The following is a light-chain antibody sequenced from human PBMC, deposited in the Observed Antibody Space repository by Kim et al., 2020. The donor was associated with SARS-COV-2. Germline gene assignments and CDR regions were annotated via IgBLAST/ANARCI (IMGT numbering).Light chain of an antibody. CDR2: DVS. V-gene: IGLV2-14*03. Sequence: SELTQPASVSGSPGQSITISCTGTSSDVGGYNYVSWYQQHPGKAPKLMIYDVSNRPSGVSNRFSGSKSGNTASLTISGLQAEDEADYYCSSYTSSSPWVFGGGTKLTVL. J-gene: IGLJ3*02. CDR3: SSYTSSSPWV. CDR1: SSDVGGYNY.